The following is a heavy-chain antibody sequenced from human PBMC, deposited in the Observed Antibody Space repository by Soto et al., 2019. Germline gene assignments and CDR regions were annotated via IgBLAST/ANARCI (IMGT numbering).Heavy chain of an antibody. D-gene: IGHD3-9*01. CDR3: AKRGRYFDWTDAFDI. J-gene: IGHJ3*02. Sequence: EVQLLESGGGLVQPGGSPRLSCVVSGMSFSNHTMTWVRQAPGKGLEWVSGISGSGGTTYYADSVKGRFTISRDNSKNTLSLQMNSLRAEDTAVYYCAKRGRYFDWTDAFDIWGQGTMVTVSS. CDR1: GMSFSNHT. V-gene: IGHV3-23*01. CDR2: ISGSGGTT.